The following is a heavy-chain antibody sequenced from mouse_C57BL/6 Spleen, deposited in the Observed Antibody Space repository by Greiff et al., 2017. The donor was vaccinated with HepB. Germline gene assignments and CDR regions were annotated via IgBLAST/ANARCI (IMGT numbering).Heavy chain of an antibody. CDR3: ARGSSNYFDY. Sequence: QVQLQQSGAELVRPGASVKLSCKASGYTFTDYYINWVKQRPGQGLEWIARIYPGSGNTYYNEKFKGKATLTAEKSSSTAYMQLSSLTSEDSAVYFCARGSSNYFDYWGQGTTRTVSS. CDR1: GYTFTDYY. J-gene: IGHJ2*01. D-gene: IGHD1-1*01. CDR2: IYPGSGNT. V-gene: IGHV1-76*01.